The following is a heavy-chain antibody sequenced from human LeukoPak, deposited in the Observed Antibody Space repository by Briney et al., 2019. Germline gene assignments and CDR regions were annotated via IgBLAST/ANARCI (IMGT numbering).Heavy chain of an antibody. V-gene: IGHV1-18*01. Sequence: GASVKVSCKASGYTFTSYGISWVRLAPGQGLEWMGWISAYNGNTNYAQKLQGRVTMTTDTSTSTAYMELRSLRSDDTAVYYCARIWWYYYDSSGYYLIDYWGQGTLVTVSS. J-gene: IGHJ4*02. CDR2: ISAYNGNT. CDR3: ARIWWYYYDSSGYYLIDY. D-gene: IGHD3-22*01. CDR1: GYTFTSYG.